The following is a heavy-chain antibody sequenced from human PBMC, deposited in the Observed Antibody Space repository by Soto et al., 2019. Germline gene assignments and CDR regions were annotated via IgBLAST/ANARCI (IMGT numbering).Heavy chain of an antibody. D-gene: IGHD2-2*01. Sequence: QVQLQESGPGLVKPSQTLSLTCTVSGGSISSGDYYWSWNRKPPGKGLEWIGYIYYSGSTYYNPSLKIRFTISVDTSKNQFSLKLSSVTAADTAVYYCARVVGQLLYYFDYWGQGTLVTVSS. J-gene: IGHJ4*02. CDR3: ARVVGQLLYYFDY. CDR2: IYYSGST. V-gene: IGHV4-30-4*01. CDR1: GGSISSGDYY.